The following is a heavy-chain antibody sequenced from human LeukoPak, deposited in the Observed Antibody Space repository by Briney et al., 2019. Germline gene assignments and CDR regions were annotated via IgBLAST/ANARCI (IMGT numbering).Heavy chain of an antibody. Sequence: ARSLRLSCAASGITIDDTAMHWVSQPPGKGLEWVSLISGDCFITKFAVSVKGRFSVSRDNSKNSLFVEMNRLRTEDTALYFCANGTGRTAGLASWGQGTLVIVSS. CDR3: ANGTGRTAGLAS. D-gene: IGHD3-10*01. V-gene: IGHV3-43*02. J-gene: IGHJ5*02. CDR2: ISGDCFIT. CDR1: GITIDDTA.